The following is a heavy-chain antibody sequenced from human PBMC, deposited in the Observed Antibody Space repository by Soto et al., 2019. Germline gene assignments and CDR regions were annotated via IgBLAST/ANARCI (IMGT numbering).Heavy chain of an antibody. CDR1: GANVNVSG. J-gene: IGHJ6*02. D-gene: IGHD1-1*01. CDR2: ILPMYRKT. Sequence: QVRLAQSEAEVRSRGSAVMVSCNASGANVNVSGITWVRQAPRQGLEWVGAILPMYRKTNYAKNFKGRVTIIANKSPDTVYSEQSRLTSDDTAAYCCAGVVQLGSEYAMDVWGQGTTVAVSS. CDR3: AGVVQLGSEYAMDV. V-gene: IGHV1-69*06.